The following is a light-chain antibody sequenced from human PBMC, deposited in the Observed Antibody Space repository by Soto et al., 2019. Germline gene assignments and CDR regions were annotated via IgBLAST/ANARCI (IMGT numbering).Light chain of an antibody. J-gene: IGLJ1*01. CDR3: SSYTSSSTPLV. V-gene: IGLV2-14*01. Sequence: QSALTQPASVSGSPGQSITISCTGASSDVGDYDFVSWYLQHPGKVPKLIIYEVTKRPSGVSDRFSGSKSGYTASLTISGLQAEDEADYYCSSYTSSSTPLVFGTGTKLTVL. CDR2: EVT. CDR1: SSDVGDYDF.